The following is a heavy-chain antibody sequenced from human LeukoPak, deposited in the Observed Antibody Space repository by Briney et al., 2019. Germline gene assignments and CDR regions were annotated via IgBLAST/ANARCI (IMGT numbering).Heavy chain of an antibody. CDR2: IRYDGSNK. CDR3: ARGPGSSSWYRAFDI. D-gene: IGHD6-13*01. V-gene: IGHV3-30*02. CDR1: GFTFSSYG. J-gene: IGHJ3*02. Sequence: GGSLRLSCAASGFTFSSYGMHWVRQAPGKGLEWVAFIRYDGSNKYYADSVKGRFTISRDNAKNSLYLQMNSLRAEDTAVYYCARGPGSSSWYRAFDIWGQGTMVTVSS.